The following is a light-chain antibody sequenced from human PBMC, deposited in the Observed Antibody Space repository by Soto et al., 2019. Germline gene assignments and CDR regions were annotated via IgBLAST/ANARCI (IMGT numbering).Light chain of an antibody. J-gene: IGKJ4*01. V-gene: IGKV1-5*03. Sequence: DIPMTQSPSTLSASVGDRVTITCRASQSISSWLAWYQQKPGKAPKLLIYKASSLESGVPSRFSGSGSGTEFTLTLSSLQPDDFATYYCQQYKAFGGGTKVEIK. CDR2: KAS. CDR3: QQYKA. CDR1: QSISSW.